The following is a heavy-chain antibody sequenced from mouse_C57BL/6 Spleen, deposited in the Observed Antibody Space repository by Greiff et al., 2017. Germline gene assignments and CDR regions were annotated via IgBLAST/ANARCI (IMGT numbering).Heavy chain of an antibody. J-gene: IGHJ2*01. Sequence: EVMLVESGPELVKPGASVKISCKASGYTFTDYYMNWVKQSHGKSLEWIGDINPNNGGTSYNQKFKGKATLTVDKSSSTAYMELRSLTSEDSAVYYCARNYYGSSYYFDYWGQGTTLTVSS. V-gene: IGHV1-26*01. CDR2: INPNNGGT. D-gene: IGHD1-1*01. CDR3: ARNYYGSSYYFDY. CDR1: GYTFTDYY.